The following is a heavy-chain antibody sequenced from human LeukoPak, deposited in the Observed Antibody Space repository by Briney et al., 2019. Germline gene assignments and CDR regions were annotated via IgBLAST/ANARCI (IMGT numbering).Heavy chain of an antibody. V-gene: IGHV4-38-2*02. J-gene: IGHJ4*02. Sequence: PSETLSLTCTVSGYSINTGYFWGWIRQPPGKRLEWIGSMYHNGDTYYTPSLKSRVTFSFDTSKNQFSLKLRSVTAADTAMYYCARDYYDTSTYYWGQGILVTVSS. CDR3: ARDYYDTSTYY. CDR2: MYHNGDT. CDR1: GYSINTGYF. D-gene: IGHD3-22*01.